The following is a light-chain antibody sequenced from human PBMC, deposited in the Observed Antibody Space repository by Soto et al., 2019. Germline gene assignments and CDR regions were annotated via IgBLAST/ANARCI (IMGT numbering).Light chain of an antibody. Sequence: EPALKKSPGNLSLSPGETATLSWSPIQSVSSSYLAWYQQKPGQAPRLLIYGASSRATGIPDRFSGSGSGTDFTLTISRLEPEDFAVYYCQQYGSSPMWTFGQGTKVDI. CDR3: QQYGSSPMWT. CDR2: GAS. CDR1: QSVSSSY. V-gene: IGKV3-20*01. J-gene: IGKJ1*01.